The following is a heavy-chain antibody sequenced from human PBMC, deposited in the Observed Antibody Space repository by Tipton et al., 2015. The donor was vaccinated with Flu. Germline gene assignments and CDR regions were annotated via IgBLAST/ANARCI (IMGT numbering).Heavy chain of an antibody. V-gene: IGHV4-38-2*02. CDR2: IFHGGST. J-gene: IGHJ4*02. CDR3: ATYYYGSGTQSAFDY. D-gene: IGHD3-10*01. Sequence: TLSLTCTVSGYSISSGYYWGWIRQPPGKGLEWIGSIFHGGSTYYNPSLKSRVTISVDTSKNQFSLKPSSVTAADTAVYYCATYYYGSGTQSAFDYWGQGTLVTVSS. CDR1: GYSISSGYY.